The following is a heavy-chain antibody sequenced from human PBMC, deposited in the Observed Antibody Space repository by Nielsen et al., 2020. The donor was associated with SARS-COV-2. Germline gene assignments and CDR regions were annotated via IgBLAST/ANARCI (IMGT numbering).Heavy chain of an antibody. D-gene: IGHD3-9*01. V-gene: IGHV3-53*01. J-gene: IGHJ6*02. CDR1: GFTVSSNY. Sequence: GESLKISCAASGFTVSSNYMSWVRQAPGKGLEWVSVIYSGGSTYYADSVKGRFTISRDNSKNTLYMQMNSLRAEDTAVYYCAKVDDYYGMDVWGQGTTVTVSS. CDR2: IYSGGST. CDR3: AKVDDYYGMDV.